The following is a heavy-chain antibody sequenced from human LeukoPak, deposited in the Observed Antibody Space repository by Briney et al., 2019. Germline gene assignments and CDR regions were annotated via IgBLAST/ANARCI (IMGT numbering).Heavy chain of an antibody. CDR2: ISGSGGST. Sequence: GGSLRLSCAASGFTFSSYAMSWVRQAPGKGLEWVSAISGSGGSTYYADSVKGRFTISTDNSKNTLYLQMNSLRAEDTAVYYCAKSAPVLRYFDSPNPRWGQGTLVTVSS. V-gene: IGHV3-23*01. CDR1: GFTFSSYA. D-gene: IGHD3-9*01. J-gene: IGHJ4*02. CDR3: AKSAPVLRYFDSPNPR.